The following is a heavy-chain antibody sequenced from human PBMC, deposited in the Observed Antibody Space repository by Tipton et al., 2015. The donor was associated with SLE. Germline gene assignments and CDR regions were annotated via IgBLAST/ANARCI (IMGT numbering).Heavy chain of an antibody. D-gene: IGHD2-15*01. CDR1: GGSISGYF. CDR3: ARDEVADWYFDL. CDR2: IYYSGST. J-gene: IGHJ2*01. Sequence: GLVKPSETLSLTCTVSGGSISGYFWSWIRQPPGKGLEWIGNIYYSGSTNYSPSLKSRVTISVGTSKNQLSLKLTSVTAADTAVYYCARDEVADWYFDLWGRGTLVIVSS. V-gene: IGHV4-59*01.